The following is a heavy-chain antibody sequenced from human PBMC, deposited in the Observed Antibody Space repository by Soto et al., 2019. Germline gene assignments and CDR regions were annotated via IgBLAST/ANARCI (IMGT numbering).Heavy chain of an antibody. J-gene: IGHJ6*02. CDR2: ISAYNGNT. D-gene: IGHD4-17*01. Sequence: ASVRVSCKASGYTFTSYGISWVRQAPGEGLEWMGWISAYNGNTNYSQKFQGRVTITRDTSASTAYMELSSLRSEDTAVYYCARVSGDYVAGYYYYGMDVRGQGTTVTVSS. CDR3: ARVSGDYVAGYYYYGMDV. CDR1: GYTFTSYG. V-gene: IGHV1-18*01.